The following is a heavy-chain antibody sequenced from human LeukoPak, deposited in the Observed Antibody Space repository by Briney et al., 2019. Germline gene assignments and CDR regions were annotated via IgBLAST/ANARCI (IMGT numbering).Heavy chain of an antibody. J-gene: IGHJ3*02. D-gene: IGHD3-16*01. CDR2: IYTSGST. CDR3: ARDLGITDAFDI. CDR1: GGSISSGSYY. V-gene: IGHV4-61*02. Sequence: SETLSLTCTVSGGSISSGSYYWSWIRQPAGKGLEWIGRIYTSGSTNYNPSLKSRVTISVDTSKTQFSLKLSSVTAADTAVYYCARDLGITDAFDIWGQGTMVTVSS.